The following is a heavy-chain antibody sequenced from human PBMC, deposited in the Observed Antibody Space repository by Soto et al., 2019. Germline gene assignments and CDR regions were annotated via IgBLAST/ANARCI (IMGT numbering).Heavy chain of an antibody. CDR2: IVKNGDST. CDR1: GFIFNNYA. J-gene: IGHJ4*02. CDR3: ARGRIQPLNGAGYFDY. V-gene: IGHV3-64*02. Sequence: EVQLVESGEGLVQPGWSLRLSCAASGFIFNNYAMHWVRQAPGKGLEYVSTIVKNGDSTYYADSVKGRFTISIDNSKNTLYLQMCSLRAEDMAVYYCARGRIQPLNGAGYFDYWGQGALVTVSS. D-gene: IGHD5-18*01.